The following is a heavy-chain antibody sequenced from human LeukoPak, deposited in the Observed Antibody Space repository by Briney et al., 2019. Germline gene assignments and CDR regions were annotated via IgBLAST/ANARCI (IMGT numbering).Heavy chain of an antibody. CDR2: TYYRSKWYN. V-gene: IGHV6-1*01. CDR1: GDSVSSNSAA. J-gene: IGHJ4*02. CDR3: ARSAGVAAAGDFDY. Sequence: SQTLSLTCAISGDSVSSNSAAWNWLRQSPSRGLEWLGRTYYRSKWYNDYAVSVKSRITINPDTSKNQFSLQLNSVTPEDTAVYYCARSAGVAAAGDFDYWGQGTLVTVSS. D-gene: IGHD6-13*01.